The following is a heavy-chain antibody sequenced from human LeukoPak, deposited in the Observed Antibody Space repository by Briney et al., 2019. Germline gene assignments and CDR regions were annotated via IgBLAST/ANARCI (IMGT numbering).Heavy chain of an antibody. D-gene: IGHD4-23*01. CDR2: ISSSSSYI. CDR1: GFTFSSYS. V-gene: IGHV3-21*01. Sequence: GGSLRLSCAASGFTFSSYSMNWVRQAPGKGLEWVSSISSSSSYIYYADSVKGRFTISRDNAKNSLYLQMNSLRAEDTAVYHCARDLRVIGGNTIFDYWGQGTLVTVSS. CDR3: ARDLRVIGGNTIFDY. J-gene: IGHJ4*02.